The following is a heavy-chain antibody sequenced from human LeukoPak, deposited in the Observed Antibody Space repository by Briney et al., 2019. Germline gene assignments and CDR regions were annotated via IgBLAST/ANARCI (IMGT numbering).Heavy chain of an antibody. D-gene: IGHD3-16*01. Sequence: GASVKVSCKASGGTFSSYVINWVRQAPGQGLEWMGWMNPNSGNTGYAQKFQGRVAMTRNTSISTAYMELSSLTSEDTAVYYCAREGASIDWFDPWGQGTLVTVSS. V-gene: IGHV1-8*01. CDR2: MNPNSGNT. J-gene: IGHJ5*02. CDR3: AREGASIDWFDP. CDR1: GGTFSSYV.